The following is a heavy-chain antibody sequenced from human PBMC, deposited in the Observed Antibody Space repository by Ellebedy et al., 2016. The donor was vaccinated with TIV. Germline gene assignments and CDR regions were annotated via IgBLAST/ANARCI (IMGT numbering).Heavy chain of an antibody. D-gene: IGHD5-24*01. CDR3: ATACRDGYTYYYYGLDV. CDR2: VASSGTT. Sequence: MPSETLSLTCTVSGGSISTTGYYWGWIRQSPGKGLEWIGSVASSGTTYYNPSLKSRVTISIDTSRMQFSLKLSTVTAADTAVYYCATACRDGYTYYYYGLDVWGQGTTVTVSS. J-gene: IGHJ6*02. CDR1: GGSISTTGYY. V-gene: IGHV4-39*01.